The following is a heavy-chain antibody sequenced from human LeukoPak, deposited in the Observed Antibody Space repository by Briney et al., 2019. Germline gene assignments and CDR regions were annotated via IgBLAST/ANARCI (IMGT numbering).Heavy chain of an antibody. CDR1: GFTFSSYW. Sequence: PGGSLRLSCAASGFTFSSYWMHWVRQAPGKGLVWVSRINSDGSSTSYADSVKGRFTISRDNAKNTLYLQMNSLRAEDTAVYYCARSSLLWFGELPYFDYWGQGTLVIVSS. CDR3: ARSSLLWFGELPYFDY. V-gene: IGHV3-74*01. CDR2: INSDGSST. J-gene: IGHJ4*02. D-gene: IGHD3-10*01.